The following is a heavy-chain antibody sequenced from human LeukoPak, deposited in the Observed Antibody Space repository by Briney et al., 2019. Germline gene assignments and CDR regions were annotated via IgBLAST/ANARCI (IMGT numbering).Heavy chain of an antibody. CDR2: INSDGGTT. D-gene: IGHD6-13*01. J-gene: IGHJ4*02. V-gene: IGHV3-74*01. CDR3: VIAPANQLLY. Sequence: PGRSLRLSCAASGFSFSSYWMHWVRQAPGKGLVWVSHINSDGGTTNYADSVKGRFTISRDNAKNTLYLQMNSLRAEDTAVYYCVIAPANQLLYWGQGTLVTVSS. CDR1: GFSFSSYW.